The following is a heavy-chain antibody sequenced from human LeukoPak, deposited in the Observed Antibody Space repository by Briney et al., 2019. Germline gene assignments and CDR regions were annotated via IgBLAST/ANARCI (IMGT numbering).Heavy chain of an antibody. J-gene: IGHJ4*02. CDR1: GYTFTSYG. V-gene: IGHV1-18*01. Sequence: ASVKVSCKASGYTFTSYGISWVRQAPGQGLEWMGWISAYNGNTNYAQKLQGRVTMTTDTSTSTAYMELRSLRSDDTAVYYCARDRCSSSSSYGGEVGSLDYWGQGALVTVSS. CDR2: ISAYNGNT. D-gene: IGHD2-2*01. CDR3: ARDRCSSSSSYGGEVGSLDY.